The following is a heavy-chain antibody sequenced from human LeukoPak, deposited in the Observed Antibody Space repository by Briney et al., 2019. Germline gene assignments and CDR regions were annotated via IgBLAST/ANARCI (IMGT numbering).Heavy chain of an antibody. CDR1: GFTFSSYA. D-gene: IGHD4-23*01. J-gene: IGHJ4*02. CDR3: AVVRYGY. V-gene: IGHV3-30-3*01. Sequence: GGSLRLSCAASGFTFSSYAMHWVRQAPGKGLEWVAVISYDGSNKYYADSVKGRFTISRDNSKNTLYLQMNSLRAEDTAVYYCAVVRYGYWGQGTLVTVSS. CDR2: ISYDGSNK.